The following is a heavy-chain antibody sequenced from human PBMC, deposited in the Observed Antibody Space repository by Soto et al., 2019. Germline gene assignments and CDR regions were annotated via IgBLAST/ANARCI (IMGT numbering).Heavy chain of an antibody. V-gene: IGHV4-34*01. CDR1: GWSFSGYY. J-gene: IGHJ6*02. Sequence: PSETLSLTCAVYGWSFSGYYWRWIRQPPGKGLEWIGEINHSGSTNYNPSLKSRVTISVDTSKNQFSLKLSSVTAADTDVYYCANPYRDYYAILTGSRYYYGMDVWGQGTTVT. CDR2: INHSGST. D-gene: IGHD3-9*01. CDR3: ANPYRDYYAILTGSRYYYGMDV.